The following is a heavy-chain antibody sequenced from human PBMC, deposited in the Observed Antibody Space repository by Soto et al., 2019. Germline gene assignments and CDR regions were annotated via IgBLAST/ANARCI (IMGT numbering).Heavy chain of an antibody. J-gene: IGHJ4*02. CDR2: IYPNDADT. Sequence: GESLKISCKGSGYSFTDYWIAWVRQRPGKDLEWMGIIYPNDADTRYNPSFQGQVTISADKSISTAYLQWSSLKASDTAMYYCARLQAAAGDNDLTFDYWGQGTLVTVSS. CDR3: ARLQAAAGDNDLTFDY. CDR1: GYSFTDYW. V-gene: IGHV5-51*01. D-gene: IGHD6-13*01.